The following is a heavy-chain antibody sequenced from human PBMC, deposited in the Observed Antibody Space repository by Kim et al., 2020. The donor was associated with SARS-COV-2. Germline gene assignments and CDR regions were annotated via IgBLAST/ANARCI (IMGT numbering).Heavy chain of an antibody. J-gene: IGHJ4*02. CDR3: ATAHLDVIVATIDFFDY. V-gene: IGHV3-11*06. D-gene: IGHD5-12*01. CDR1: GFTFSDYY. CDR2: ISSSSSYT. Sequence: GGSLRLSCAASGFTFSDYYMSWIRQAPGKGLEWVSYISSSSSYTNYADSVKGRFTISRDNAKNSLYLQMNSLRAEDTAVYYCATAHLDVIVATIDFFDYWGQGTLVTVSS.